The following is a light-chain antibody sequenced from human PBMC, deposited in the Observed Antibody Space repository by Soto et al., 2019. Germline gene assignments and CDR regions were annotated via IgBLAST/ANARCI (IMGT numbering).Light chain of an antibody. V-gene: IGKV1-39*01. CDR2: AAS. CDR1: QSISSY. J-gene: IGKJ1*01. CDR3: QQSYSTPQT. Sequence: DIRMTQSPSSLSASVGDRVTITCRASQSISSYLNWYQQKPGKAPKLLIYAASSLQSGVPSRFSGSGSGTDVTLTISSLQPEDFATYYCQQSYSTPQTFGQGTKVEIK.